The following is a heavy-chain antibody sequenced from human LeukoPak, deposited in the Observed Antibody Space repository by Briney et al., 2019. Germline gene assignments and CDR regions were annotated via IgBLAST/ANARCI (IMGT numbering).Heavy chain of an antibody. D-gene: IGHD1-26*01. CDR2: ISGSGGST. CDR1: GFTFSSYA. J-gene: IGHJ4*02. V-gene: IGHV3-23*01. CDR3: AKCLLPFIVGATGYYFDY. Sequence: GGSLRLSCAASGFTFSSYAMSWVRQAPGKGLEWFSAISGSGGSTYYADSVKGRFTISRDNSKNTLYLQMNSLRAEDTAVYYCAKCLLPFIVGATGYYFDYWGQGTLVTVSS.